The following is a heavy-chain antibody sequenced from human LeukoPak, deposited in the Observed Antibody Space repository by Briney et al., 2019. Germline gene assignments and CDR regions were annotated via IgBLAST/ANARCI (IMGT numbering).Heavy chain of an antibody. CDR2: IYHSGSS. CDR1: GYSISSGYY. D-gene: IGHD3-22*01. V-gene: IGHV4-38-2*01. J-gene: IGHJ4*02. Sequence: PSETLSLTCAVSGYSISSGYYWGWIRQPPGKGLEWIGGIYHSGSSYYNPSLKSRVTISVDTSKNQSSLKLTSVTAADTAVYYCARVDTSIDWGQGALVTVSS. CDR3: ARVDTSID.